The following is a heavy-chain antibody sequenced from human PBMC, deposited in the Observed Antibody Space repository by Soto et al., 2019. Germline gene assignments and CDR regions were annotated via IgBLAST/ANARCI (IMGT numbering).Heavy chain of an antibody. CDR3: ANDVTAFRGGDY. V-gene: IGHV3-23*01. CDR1: GFTFKNYV. D-gene: IGHD1-20*01. Sequence: GGSLRLSCAASGFTFKNYVMAWVRQAPGKGLDWVSAINDVGDYTWYADSVKGRFTVSRDNSKNTLFLQMNRLRAEDTAVYYCANDVTAFRGGDYWGQGTLVTVSS. J-gene: IGHJ4*02. CDR2: INDVGDYT.